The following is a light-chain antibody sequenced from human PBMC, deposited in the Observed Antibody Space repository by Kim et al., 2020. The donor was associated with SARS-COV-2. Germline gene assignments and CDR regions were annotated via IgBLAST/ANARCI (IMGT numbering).Light chain of an antibody. Sequence: VSPGERATRSCRASQSVSSNLAWYQQKPGQAPRLLIYGASTRATGIPARFSGSGSGTEFTLTISSLQSEDFAVYYCQQYNNWPPFTFGPGTKVDIK. CDR1: QSVSSN. CDR2: GAS. J-gene: IGKJ3*01. CDR3: QQYNNWPPFT. V-gene: IGKV3-15*01.